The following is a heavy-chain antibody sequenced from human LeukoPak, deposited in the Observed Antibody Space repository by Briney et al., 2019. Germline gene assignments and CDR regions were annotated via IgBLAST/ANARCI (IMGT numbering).Heavy chain of an antibody. CDR3: VRDARGGSYRGGYFDY. D-gene: IGHD1-26*01. CDR2: INPNSGGT. CDR1: GGTFSSYA. V-gene: IGHV1-2*02. Sequence: GSSVKVSCKASGGTFSSYAISWVRQAPGQGLEWMGWINPNSGGTNYAQKFQGRVTMTRDTSISTAYMELSRLRSDDTAVYYCVRDARGGSYRGGYFDYWGQGTLVTVSS. J-gene: IGHJ4*02.